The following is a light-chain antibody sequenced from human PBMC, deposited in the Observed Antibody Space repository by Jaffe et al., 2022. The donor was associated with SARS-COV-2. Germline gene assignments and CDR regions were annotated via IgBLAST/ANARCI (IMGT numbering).Light chain of an antibody. J-gene: IGLJ3*02. CDR1: SGHITYA. Sequence: QLVLTQSPSASASLGASVKLTCTLSSGHITYAIAWHQQQPEKGPRYLMKLNSDGSLTKGDGIPDRFSGSSSGAEHYLTISSLQSEDEADYYCQTWGTGSWVFGGGTKLTVL. CDR3: QTWGTGSWV. CDR2: LNSDGSL. V-gene: IGLV4-69*01.